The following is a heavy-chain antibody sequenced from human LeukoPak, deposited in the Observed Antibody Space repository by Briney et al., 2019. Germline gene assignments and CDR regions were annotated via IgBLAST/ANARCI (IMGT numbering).Heavy chain of an antibody. Sequence: SETLSLTCTVSGGPISSYYWRWLRQPAPKGREWIGRMYASGNTNYNPSLKGRVTMTVDTSKNQFSLNLSSVTAAGTAVYYCARGRGSSGYYFDSWGQETLVTVSS. V-gene: IGHV4-4*07. CDR1: GGPISSYY. CDR2: MYASGNT. J-gene: IGHJ4*02. D-gene: IGHD6-13*01. CDR3: ARGRGSSGYYFDS.